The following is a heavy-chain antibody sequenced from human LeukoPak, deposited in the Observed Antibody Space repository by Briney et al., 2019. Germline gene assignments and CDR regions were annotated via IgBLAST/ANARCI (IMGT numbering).Heavy chain of an antibody. CDR3: AKDRLEFYGSARYYFDS. J-gene: IGHJ4*02. CDR2: IYSGGST. CDR1: GFTVSSNY. Sequence: GGSLRLSCAASGFTVSSNYMSWVRQAPGKGLEWVSVIYSGGSTYYADSVKGRFTISRDNSKNTLYLQMNSLRAEDTAVYYCAKDRLEFYGSARYYFDSWGQGSLVTVSS. V-gene: IGHV3-66*01. D-gene: IGHD3-10*01.